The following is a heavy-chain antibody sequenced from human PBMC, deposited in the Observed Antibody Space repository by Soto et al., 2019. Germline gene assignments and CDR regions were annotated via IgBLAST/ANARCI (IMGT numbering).Heavy chain of an antibody. CDR1: GGSISSSSYY. J-gene: IGHJ6*02. V-gene: IGHV4-39*01. CDR3: ASNIAVAGPRYYYYGMDV. D-gene: IGHD6-19*01. Sequence: SETLSLTCTVSGGSISSSSYYWGWIRQPPGKGLEWIGSIYYSGSTYYNPSLKSRVTISVDTSKNQFSLKLSSVTAADTAVYYCASNIAVAGPRYYYYGMDVWGQGTTVTVSS. CDR2: IYYSGST.